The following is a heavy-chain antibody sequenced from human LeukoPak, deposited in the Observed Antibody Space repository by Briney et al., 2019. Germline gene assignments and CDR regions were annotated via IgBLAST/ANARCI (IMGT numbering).Heavy chain of an antibody. CDR1: GYTFTSYG. CDR2: ISAYNGNT. CDR3: TRQYYDSSGYWISREY. D-gene: IGHD3-22*01. Sequence: ASVKVSCKASGYTFTSYGISWVRQAPGQGLEWMGWISAYNGNTNYAQKLQGRVTMTTDTSTSTAYMELRSLRSDDTAVYYCTRQYYDSSGYWISREYWGQGTLVTVSS. V-gene: IGHV1-18*01. J-gene: IGHJ4*02.